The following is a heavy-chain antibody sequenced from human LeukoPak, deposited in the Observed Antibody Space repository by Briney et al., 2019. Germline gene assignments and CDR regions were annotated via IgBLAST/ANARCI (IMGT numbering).Heavy chain of an antibody. CDR1: GGSFSGYY. Sequence: ASETLSLTCAVYGGSFSGYYWSWIRQPPGKGLEWIGEINHSGSTNYNPSLKSRVTISVDTSKNQFSLKLSSVTAADQAVYYCARGDDSSVYYYYYGMDVWGQGTTVTVSS. D-gene: IGHD3-22*01. J-gene: IGHJ6*02. CDR2: INHSGST. V-gene: IGHV4-34*01. CDR3: ARGDDSSVYYYYYGMDV.